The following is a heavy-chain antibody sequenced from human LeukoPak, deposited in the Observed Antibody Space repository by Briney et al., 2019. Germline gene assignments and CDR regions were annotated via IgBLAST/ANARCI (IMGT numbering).Heavy chain of an antibody. CDR2: INPSGGST. CDR1: GYTFTSYY. CDR3: ARDRGTTPGGGDAFDI. J-gene: IGHJ3*02. Sequence: GASVKVSCKASGYTFTSYYMHWVRQAPGQGLEWMGIINPSGGSTSYAQKFQGRVTMTRDMSTSTVYMELSSLRSEDTAVYYCARDRGTTPGGGDAFDIWGQGTMVTVSS. D-gene: IGHD3-10*01. V-gene: IGHV1-46*01.